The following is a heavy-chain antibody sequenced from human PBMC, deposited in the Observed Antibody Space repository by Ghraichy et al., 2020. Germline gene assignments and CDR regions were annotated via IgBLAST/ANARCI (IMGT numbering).Heavy chain of an antibody. D-gene: IGHD3-3*01. V-gene: IGHV4-4*07. CDR1: GGSISSYY. Sequence: TLSLTCTVSGGSISSYYWSWIRQPAGKGLEWIGRIYTSGSTNYNPSLKSRVTMSVDTSKNQFSLKLSSVTAADTAVYYCARGSYDFWSGYYEIRFDPWGQGTLVTVSS. CDR2: IYTSGST. CDR3: ARGSYDFWSGYYEIRFDP. J-gene: IGHJ5*02.